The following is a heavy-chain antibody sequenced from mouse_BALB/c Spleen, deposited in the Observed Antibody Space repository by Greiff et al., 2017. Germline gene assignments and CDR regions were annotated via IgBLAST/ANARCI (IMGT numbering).Heavy chain of an antibody. J-gene: IGHJ2*01. Sequence: VQLQESGAELVRPGSSVKISCKASGYAFSSYWMNWVKQRPGQGLEWIGQIYPGDGDTNYNGKFKGKATLTADKSSSTAYMQLSSLTSEDSAVYFCARIYDGYYDYWGQGTTLTVSS. V-gene: IGHV1-80*01. CDR3: ARIYDGYYDY. CDR1: GYAFSSYW. D-gene: IGHD2-3*01. CDR2: IYPGDGDT.